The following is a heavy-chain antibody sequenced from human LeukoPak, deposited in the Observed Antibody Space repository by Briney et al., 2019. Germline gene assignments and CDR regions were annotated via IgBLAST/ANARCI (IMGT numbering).Heavy chain of an antibody. D-gene: IGHD3-22*01. Sequence: SETLSLTCAVYGGSFSGYYWSWIRQPPGKGLEWIGEINHSGSTNYNPSLKSRVTISVDTSKNQFSLKLSSVTAADTAVYYCARGRYDSSGYLPKILDAFDIWGQGTMVTVSS. V-gene: IGHV4-34*01. J-gene: IGHJ3*02. CDR2: INHSGST. CDR3: ARGRYDSSGYLPKILDAFDI. CDR1: GGSFSGYY.